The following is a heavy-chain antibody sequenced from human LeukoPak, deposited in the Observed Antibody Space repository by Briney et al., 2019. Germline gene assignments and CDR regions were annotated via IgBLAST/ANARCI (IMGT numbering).Heavy chain of an antibody. V-gene: IGHV4-4*02. CDR3: ARASVGYYESGRYYYYMDV. D-gene: IGHD3-22*01. J-gene: IGHJ6*03. CDR2: IYHSGST. Sequence: PSGTLSLTCAVSGGSISSSNWWSWVRQPPGKGLEWIGEIYHSGSTNYNPSLKSRVTISVDKSKNQFSLKLSSVTAADTAVYYCARASVGYYESGRYYYYMDVWGKGTTVTISS. CDR1: GGSISSSNW.